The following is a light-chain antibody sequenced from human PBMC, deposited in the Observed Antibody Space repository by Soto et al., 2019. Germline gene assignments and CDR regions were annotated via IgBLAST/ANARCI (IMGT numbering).Light chain of an antibody. CDR1: QGISSA. CDR3: QQFNSYALT. CDR2: DAS. J-gene: IGKJ4*02. V-gene: IGKV1-13*02. Sequence: AIQLTQSPSSLSASVGDRVTITCRASQGISSALAWYQQKPGKAPKLLIYDASSLESGVPSRFSGSGSETDFTLSISSLQTEDFATYYCQQFNSYALTFGGGTKVEIK.